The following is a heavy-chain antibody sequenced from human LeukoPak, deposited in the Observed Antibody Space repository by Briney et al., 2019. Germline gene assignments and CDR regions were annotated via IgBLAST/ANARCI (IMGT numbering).Heavy chain of an antibody. D-gene: IGHD5-24*01. J-gene: IGHJ4*02. Sequence: ASVKVSCKASGNTFTSYYIHWVRQAPGQGLEWMGIINPSSGSTNYAQKFQGRVTMTRDTSTSTVYMELSSLRSEDTAICYCAITRDGYNGIYFAYWGQGTLVTVSS. V-gene: IGHV1-46*01. CDR2: INPSSGST. CDR1: GNTFTSYY. CDR3: AITRDGYNGIYFAY.